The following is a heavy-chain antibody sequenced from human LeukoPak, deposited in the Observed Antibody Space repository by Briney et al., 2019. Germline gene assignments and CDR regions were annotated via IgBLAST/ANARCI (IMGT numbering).Heavy chain of an antibody. CDR3: AKGSATTVVTIDY. CDR2: ISSDGSDE. V-gene: IGHV3-30*18. Sequence: GKSLRLSCAASGFTFSSYGMHWVRQAPGKGLEWVAVISSDGSDEYYADSVKGRFTISRDNSKNTMYLQMNSLRDEDTAVYYCAKGSATTVVTIDYWGQGTLVTVSS. CDR1: GFTFSSYG. D-gene: IGHD4-23*01. J-gene: IGHJ4*02.